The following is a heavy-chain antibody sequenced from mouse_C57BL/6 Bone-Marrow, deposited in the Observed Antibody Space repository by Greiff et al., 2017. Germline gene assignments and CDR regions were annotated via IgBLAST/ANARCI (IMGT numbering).Heavy chain of an antibody. J-gene: IGHJ3*01. D-gene: IGHD1-2*01. CDR3: ARGYYGPWFAY. Sequence: EVKLVESGPGLVKPSQSLSLTCSVTGYSITSGYYWNWIRQFPGNKLEWMGYISYDGSNNYNPSLKNRISITRDTSKNQFFLKLNSVTTEDTATYYCARGYYGPWFAYWGQGTLVTVSA. CDR1: GYSITSGYY. CDR2: ISYDGSN. V-gene: IGHV3-6*01.